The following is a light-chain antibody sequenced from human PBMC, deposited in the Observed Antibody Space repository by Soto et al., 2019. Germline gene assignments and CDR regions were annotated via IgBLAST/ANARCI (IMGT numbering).Light chain of an antibody. CDR1: QSVSSN. J-gene: IGKJ1*01. CDR3: QQYNNWWT. Sequence: EIVMTQSPATLSVSPGERATLSCRASQSVSSNLAWYQQKPGQAPRLLIYGASTRATGIPARFSGSGSGTEFTLSISSLQSEDIAVYYCQQYNNWWTFGQVAKMQIK. V-gene: IGKV3-15*01. CDR2: GAS.